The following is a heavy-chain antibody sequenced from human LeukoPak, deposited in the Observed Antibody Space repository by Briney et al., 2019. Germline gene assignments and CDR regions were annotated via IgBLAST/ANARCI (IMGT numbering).Heavy chain of an antibody. CDR3: AREGIVVVPAAMGPWFDP. CDR2: ISSSGTST. D-gene: IGHD2-2*01. Sequence: GGSLRLSCAASGFSFSSYEMNWVRQAPGKGLEWVSYISSSGTSTYYADSVKGRFTISRDNAKNSLYLQMNSLRAEDTAVYYCAREGIVVVPAAMGPWFDPWGQGTLVTVSS. V-gene: IGHV3-48*03. J-gene: IGHJ5*02. CDR1: GFSFSSYE.